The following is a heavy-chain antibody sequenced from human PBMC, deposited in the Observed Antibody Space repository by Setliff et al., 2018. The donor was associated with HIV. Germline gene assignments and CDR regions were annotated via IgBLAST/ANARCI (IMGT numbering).Heavy chain of an antibody. J-gene: IGHJ6*02. CDR3: ARPTNIDTLYYGSRTFYMYYYGLDV. Sequence: TLRNHWMSWVRQAPGKGLEWVSGISGNAANTYYGDSVKGRFTISRDNSKKTVYLQTNSLRADDTAVYFCARPTNIDTLYYGSRTFYMYYYGLDVWGQGTTVTVSS. CDR1: TLRNHW. V-gene: IGHV3-23*01. D-gene: IGHD1-26*01. CDR2: ISGNAANT.